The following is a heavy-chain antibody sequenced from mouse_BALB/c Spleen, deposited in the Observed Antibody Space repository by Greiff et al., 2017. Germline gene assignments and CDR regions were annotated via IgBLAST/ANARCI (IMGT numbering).Heavy chain of an antibody. Sequence: VQLKQSGPELVKPGASVKISCKASGYSFTGYFMNWVMQSHGKSLEWIGRINPYNGDTFYNQKFKGKATLTVDKSSSTAHMELRSLASEDSAVYYCARFGSSYYYAMDYWGQGTSVTVSS. D-gene: IGHD1-1*01. J-gene: IGHJ4*01. CDR2: INPYNGDT. CDR3: ARFGSSYYYAMDY. CDR1: GYSFTGYF. V-gene: IGHV1-20*02.